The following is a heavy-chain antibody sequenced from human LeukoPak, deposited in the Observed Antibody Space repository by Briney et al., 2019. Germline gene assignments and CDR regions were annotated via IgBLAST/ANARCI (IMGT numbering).Heavy chain of an antibody. CDR2: INPSGGST. J-gene: IGHJ4*02. CDR1: GYTFTSYY. D-gene: IGHD3-22*01. Sequence: ASVKVSCKASGYTFTSYYMHWVRQAPAQGLEWMGIINPSGGSTSYAQKFQGRVTMTRDTSTSTVYMELSSLRSEDTAVYYCARDIRDYYDSSGYLPDYWGQGTLVTVSS. CDR3: ARDIRDYYDSSGYLPDY. V-gene: IGHV1-46*01.